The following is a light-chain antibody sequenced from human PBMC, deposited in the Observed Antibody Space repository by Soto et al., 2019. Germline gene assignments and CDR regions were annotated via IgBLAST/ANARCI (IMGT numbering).Light chain of an antibody. J-gene: IGLJ2*01. Sequence: QSALTQPRSVSGSPGQSVTISCTGTNSDVGGYNYVSWYQQHPDKAPKVMIYDVSKRPSGVPDRFSGSKSCNTASLTISGLQAEDEADYYCCSYAGSNTLVFGGGTQLTVL. CDR1: NSDVGGYNY. CDR2: DVS. V-gene: IGLV2-11*01. CDR3: CSYAGSNTLV.